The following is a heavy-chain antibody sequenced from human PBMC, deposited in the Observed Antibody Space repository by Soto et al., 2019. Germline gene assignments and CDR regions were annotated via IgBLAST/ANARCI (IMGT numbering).Heavy chain of an antibody. CDR1: GFTFSSYA. D-gene: IGHD3-22*01. V-gene: IGHV3-23*01. J-gene: IGHJ4*02. Sequence: GGSLRLSCAASGFTFSSYAMSWVRQAPGKGLEWVSAISGSGGSTYYADSVKGRFTISRDNSKNTLYLQMNSLRAEDTAVYYCAKEPTDTDSSGYYEVDYWGQGTLVTVSS. CDR3: AKEPTDTDSSGYYEVDY. CDR2: ISGSGGST.